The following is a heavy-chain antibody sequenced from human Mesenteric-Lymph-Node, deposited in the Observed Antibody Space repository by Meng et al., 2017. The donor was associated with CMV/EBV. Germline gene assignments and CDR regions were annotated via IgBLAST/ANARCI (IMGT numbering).Heavy chain of an antibody. CDR3: ARSGDIVVVPADPYWYFDL. CDR2: IIPIFGTE. CDR1: TFSSYA. J-gene: IGHJ2*01. Sequence: TFSSYAISGVRQAPGQGLEWMGGIIPIFGTENYAQEFQGRVTITADESTSTAYMELSSLRSEDTAVYYCARSGDIVVVPADPYWYFDLWGRGTLVTVSS. D-gene: IGHD2-2*01. V-gene: IGHV1-69*01.